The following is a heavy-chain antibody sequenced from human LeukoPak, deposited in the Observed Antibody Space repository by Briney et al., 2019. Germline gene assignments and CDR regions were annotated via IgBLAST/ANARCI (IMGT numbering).Heavy chain of an antibody. J-gene: IGHJ4*02. D-gene: IGHD3-22*01. CDR2: LSGSGGST. V-gene: IGHV3-23*01. Sequence: GGSLRLSCAASGFTFSNYAMSWVRQAPGRGLEWVSALSGSGGSTYYADSVKGRFTISRDNSKNTLYLQMNSLRAEDTAVYYCAKGGYYERPWYFDYWGQGTLVTVSS. CDR1: GFTFSNYA. CDR3: AKGGYYERPWYFDY.